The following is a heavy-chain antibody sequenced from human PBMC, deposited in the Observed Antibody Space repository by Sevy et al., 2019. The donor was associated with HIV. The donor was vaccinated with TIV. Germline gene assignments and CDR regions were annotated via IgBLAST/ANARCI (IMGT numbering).Heavy chain of an antibody. CDR3: ARGGLWRLYYYDSSGLNFDY. V-gene: IGHV3-33*01. Sequence: GGSLRLSCAASGFTVSRYGMHWVRQAPGKGLEWVAVIWYDGSNQYYADSVKGRFTISRDNSKNTLYLQMNSLRAEDTAVYYCARGGLWRLYYYDSSGLNFDYWGQGTLVTVSS. CDR2: IWYDGSNQ. J-gene: IGHJ4*02. D-gene: IGHD3-22*01. CDR1: GFTVSRYG.